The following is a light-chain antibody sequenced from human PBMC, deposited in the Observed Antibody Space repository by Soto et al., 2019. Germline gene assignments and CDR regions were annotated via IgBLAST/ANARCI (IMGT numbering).Light chain of an antibody. J-gene: IGLJ3*02. Sequence: QSVLTQPPSVSGAPGQRVTISCTGSTSNIGAGYDVHWYQQFPGTAPKLLIYVNINRPSGVPDRFSGSKSGTSASLAITGLQAEDEADYYCQSYDSSLSGYWVFGGGTKLTVL. CDR2: VNI. V-gene: IGLV1-40*01. CDR3: QSYDSSLSGYWV. CDR1: TSNIGAGYD.